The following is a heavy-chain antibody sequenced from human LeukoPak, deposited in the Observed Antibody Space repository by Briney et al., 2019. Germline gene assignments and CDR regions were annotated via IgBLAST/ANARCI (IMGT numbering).Heavy chain of an antibody. D-gene: IGHD2-2*01. CDR1: GFTFSSYS. CDR3: ARISVGYCSSTSCQGAFDI. V-gene: IGHV3-21*01. CDR2: ISSSSSYI. J-gene: IGHJ3*02. Sequence: EGSLRLSCAASGFTFSSYSMNWVRQAPGMGLEWVSSISSSSSYIYYADSVKGRFTISRDNAKNSLYLQMNSLRAEDTAVYYCARISVGYCSSTSCQGAFDIWGQGTMVTVSS.